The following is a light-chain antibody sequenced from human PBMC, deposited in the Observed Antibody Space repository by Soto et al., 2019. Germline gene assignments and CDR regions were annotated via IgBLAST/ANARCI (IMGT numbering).Light chain of an antibody. J-gene: IGKJ4*01. Sequence: EIVLTRSPAILSVSPGERATLSCRASQSISRSLAWYQQKPGQAPRLLIYGASTRATGIPARFSGSGSGTEFTLTINSLQSEDFAIYYCQRCNNWPLTFGGGTKVDIK. CDR1: QSISRS. CDR3: QRCNNWPLT. CDR2: GAS. V-gene: IGKV3-15*01.